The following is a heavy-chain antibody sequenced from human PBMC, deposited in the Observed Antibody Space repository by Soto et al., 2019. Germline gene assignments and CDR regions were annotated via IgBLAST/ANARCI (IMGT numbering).Heavy chain of an antibody. CDR3: ARDYGDYVPRNDY. J-gene: IGHJ4*02. CDR1: GFTFSSYS. CDR2: ISSSDINI. D-gene: IGHD4-17*01. V-gene: IGHV3-48*01. Sequence: GGSLRLSCAASGFTFSSYSMNWVRQAPGKGLEWISYISSSDINIYYADSVKGRFTISRDIAKNSLYLQMNSLRAEDTAVYYCARDYGDYVPRNDYWGQGTLVTASS.